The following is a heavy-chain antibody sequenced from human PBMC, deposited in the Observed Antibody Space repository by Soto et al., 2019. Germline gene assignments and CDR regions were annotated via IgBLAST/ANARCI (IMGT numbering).Heavy chain of an antibody. D-gene: IGHD3-10*01. CDR3: ARDRPMVRGGWFDP. Sequence: QTLSLTCAISVDSVSSNSAAWNWIRQCPSRGLEWMGRTYYRSKWYNDYAVSVKSRITINPDTSKNQLSLQLNSVTPEDTAVYYCARDRPMVRGGWFDPWGQGTLVTVSS. CDR1: VDSVSSNSAA. J-gene: IGHJ5*02. V-gene: IGHV6-1*01. CDR2: TYYRSKWYN.